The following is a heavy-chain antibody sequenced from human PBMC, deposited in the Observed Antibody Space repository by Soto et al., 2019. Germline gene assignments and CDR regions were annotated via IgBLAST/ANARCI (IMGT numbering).Heavy chain of an antibody. Sequence: QLVESGGGLIQPGESLKLSCAASGLSVSTNFMSWVRQAPGKGLEWLAVIYSGGKTFYADSVKGRFTISKDNSKNTLSHQMNSLRAEDTAVYYCTRDAPGERPYYFYYSGMDVWGQGTTVTVSS. CDR2: IYSGGKT. V-gene: IGHV3-53*01. J-gene: IGHJ6*02. CDR1: GLSVSTNF. CDR3: TRDAPGERPYYFYYSGMDV.